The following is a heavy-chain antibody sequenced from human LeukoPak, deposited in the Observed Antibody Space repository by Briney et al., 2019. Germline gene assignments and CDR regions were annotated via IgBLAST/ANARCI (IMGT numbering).Heavy chain of an antibody. CDR2: IIPVVGTT. V-gene: IGHV1-69*06. CDR3: ARVSRDLWVYSYLGDHFYYFYIDV. J-gene: IGHJ6*03. Sequence: ASVKVSCKASGGTFSRYSISWVRQAPGQGLERLGGIIPVVGTTHYAQTFQGRLTLTADKTRGTAYMELSSLTSDDPAVYYCARVSRDLWVYSYLGDHFYYFYIDVWGKGTTVTVSS. CDR1: GGTFSRYS. D-gene: IGHD6-13*01.